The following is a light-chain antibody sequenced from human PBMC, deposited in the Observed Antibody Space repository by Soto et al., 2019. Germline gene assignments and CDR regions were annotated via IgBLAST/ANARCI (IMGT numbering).Light chain of an antibody. V-gene: IGKV3-20*01. Sequence: EVVLTQSPGTLSLSPGERATLSCRASQSVTNNYLAWYQQRPGQAPRLLIFGSSDRATGIPDRFSGSGSATDFTLSISRLEPEDFEVYYCHQYGSSPPYTFGQGTKLEIK. CDR3: HQYGSSPPYT. CDR1: QSVTNNY. J-gene: IGKJ2*01. CDR2: GSS.